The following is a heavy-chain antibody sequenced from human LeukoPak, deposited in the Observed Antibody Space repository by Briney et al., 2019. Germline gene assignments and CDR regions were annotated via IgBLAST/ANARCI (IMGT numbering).Heavy chain of an antibody. V-gene: IGHV1-46*01. D-gene: IGHD2-2*01. CDR3: AREAPSTCYFDY. Sequence: GASVKVSCKASGDTLTSYYIHWVRQAPGQGLEWMGIINPSGNITTYIQKFQGRVIMTSDASSSTVYMELSSLTSEDTAVYYCAREAPSTCYFDYWGQGNLVTVSS. CDR1: GDTLTSYY. CDR2: INPSGNIT. J-gene: IGHJ4*02.